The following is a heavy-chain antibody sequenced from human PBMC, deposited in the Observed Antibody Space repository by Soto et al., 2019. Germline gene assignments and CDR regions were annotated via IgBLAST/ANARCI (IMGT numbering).Heavy chain of an antibody. Sequence: EVHLVESGGNLVQPGGSLRLSCAASGFTFSDHYMDWVRQAPGKGLEWVGRSRNKANGYTTEYAASVKGRFTISRDDSENSLYLQMSSLKTEDTAVYYCARNFYSGTYYFDFWGLGTLVTVSS. CDR3: ARNFYSGTYYFDF. CDR1: GFTFSDHY. J-gene: IGHJ4*02. V-gene: IGHV3-72*01. CDR2: SRNKANGYTT. D-gene: IGHD1-26*01.